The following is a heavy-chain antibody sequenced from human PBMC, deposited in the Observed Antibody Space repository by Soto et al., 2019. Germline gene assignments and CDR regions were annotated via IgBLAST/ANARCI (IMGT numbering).Heavy chain of an antibody. Sequence: QVQLQESGPGLVKPSETLSLTCTVSGGSISSYYWSWIRQPPGKGLEWIGYIYYSGSTNYNPSLKCRITXXVDTSKNQFSLKLSSVTAADTAVYYCARHGPIAAAGTVFDYWGQGTLVTVSS. D-gene: IGHD6-13*01. CDR1: GGSISSYY. CDR3: ARHGPIAAAGTVFDY. CDR2: IYYSGST. V-gene: IGHV4-59*08. J-gene: IGHJ4*02.